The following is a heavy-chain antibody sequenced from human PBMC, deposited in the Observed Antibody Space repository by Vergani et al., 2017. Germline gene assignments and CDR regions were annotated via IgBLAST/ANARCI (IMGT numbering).Heavy chain of an antibody. D-gene: IGHD2-21*01. CDR3: ARGRVDCGGDCYSWGRVYP. CDR2: INPNSGGT. V-gene: IGHV1-2*02. Sequence: QVQLVQSGAEVKKPGASVKVSCKASGYTFTGYYMHWVRQAPGQGLEWMGWINPNSGGTNYAQKFQGRVTMTRNTSISTAYMELSSLRSEDTAVYYCARGRVDCGGDCYSWGRVYPWGQGTLVTVSS. CDR1: GYTFTGYY. J-gene: IGHJ5*02.